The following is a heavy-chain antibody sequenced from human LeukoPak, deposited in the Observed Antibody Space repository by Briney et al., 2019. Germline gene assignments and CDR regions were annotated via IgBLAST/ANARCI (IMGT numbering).Heavy chain of an antibody. D-gene: IGHD1-14*01. J-gene: IGHJ4*02. Sequence: GGSLRLSCAASGFTFSSHEMIWVHQTPGKGLEWVANIKQDGSERNYVGSVKGRFTISRDNAKNSLYLQMNSLSAEDTAVYYCARGGRQGTGDYWGQGTLVTVSS. CDR2: IKQDGSER. CDR3: ARGGRQGTGDY. V-gene: IGHV3-7*05. CDR1: GFTFSSHE.